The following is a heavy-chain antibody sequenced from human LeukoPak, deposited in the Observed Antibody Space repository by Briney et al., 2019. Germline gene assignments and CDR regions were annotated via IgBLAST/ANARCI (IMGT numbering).Heavy chain of an antibody. CDR1: GLSLSTTGVG. CDR3: VHRLKSGTSRRIHDVFDI. CDR2: IYWDDEK. D-gene: IGHD1-26*01. J-gene: IGHJ3*02. Sequence: SGPTLVKPEQTLTLTCNVSGLSLSTTGVGVGWIRQPPGKALEWLTVIYWDDEKRYSPSLKNRLTITMDTSKNQFVLTMTNMDPVDTATYYCVHRLKSGTSRRIHDVFDIWGQGTMVTVSS. V-gene: IGHV2-5*02.